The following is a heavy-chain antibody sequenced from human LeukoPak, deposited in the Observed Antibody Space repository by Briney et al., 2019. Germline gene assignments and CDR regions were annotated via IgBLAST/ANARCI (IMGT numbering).Heavy chain of an antibody. CDR3: AKGSPYDFWSGYYADY. V-gene: IGHV3-23*01. J-gene: IGHJ4*02. CDR1: AFTFSSYA. Sequence: GGSLRLSCAASAFTFSSYAMSWVRQAPGKGLEWVSTISGSGGSTYYADSVKGRFTISRDNSKNTLYLQMNSLRAEDTAVYYCAKGSPYDFWSGYYADYWGQGTLVTVSS. D-gene: IGHD3-3*01. CDR2: ISGSGGST.